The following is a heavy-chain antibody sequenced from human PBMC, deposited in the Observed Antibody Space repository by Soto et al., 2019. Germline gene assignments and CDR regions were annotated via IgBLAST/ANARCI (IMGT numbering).Heavy chain of an antibody. CDR1: GYTFTGYY. CDR3: ARVSSADYRFDC. Sequence: VASVKVSCKASGYTFTGYYIHWVRQAPGQGLEWMGWINPNSGGTDYAQKFQGRVTMTRDTSINTAYMELSRLRSDDTAVYYCARVSSADYRFDCWGQGTLVTVSS. CDR2: INPNSGGT. J-gene: IGHJ4*02. V-gene: IGHV1-2*02. D-gene: IGHD4-17*01.